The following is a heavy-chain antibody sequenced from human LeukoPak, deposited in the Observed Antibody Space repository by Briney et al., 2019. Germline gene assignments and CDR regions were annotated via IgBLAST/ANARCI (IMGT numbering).Heavy chain of an antibody. CDR1: GFTFSSYG. CDR2: ISYDGSNK. J-gene: IGHJ4*02. Sequence: GGSLRLSCAASGFTFSSYGMHWVRQAPGKGLEWVAVISYDGSNKRYADSVKGRFTTSRDNSKNTVNLQMNSLRTEDTAVYYCAKETTLRYFDYWGQGTLVTVSS. CDR3: AKETTLRYFDY. D-gene: IGHD1-1*01. V-gene: IGHV3-30*18.